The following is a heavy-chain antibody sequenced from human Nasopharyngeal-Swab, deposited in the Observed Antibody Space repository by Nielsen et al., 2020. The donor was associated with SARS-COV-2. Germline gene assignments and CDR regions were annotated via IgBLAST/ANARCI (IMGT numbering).Heavy chain of an antibody. CDR2: ISGSGGST. V-gene: IGHV3-23*01. Sequence: GGSLRLSCEASGFTFSSYAMSWVRQAPGKGLEWVSAISGSGGSTYYADSVKGRFTISRDNSKNTLYLQMNSLRAEDTAVYYCAKVGVIDIVVVPAAISTYYFDYWGQGTLVTVSS. D-gene: IGHD2-2*01. CDR1: GFTFSSYA. J-gene: IGHJ4*02. CDR3: AKVGVIDIVVVPAAISTYYFDY.